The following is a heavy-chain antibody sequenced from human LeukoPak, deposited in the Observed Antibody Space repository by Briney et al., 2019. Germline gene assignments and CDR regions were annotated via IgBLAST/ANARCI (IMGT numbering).Heavy chain of an antibody. J-gene: IGHJ5*02. D-gene: IGHD3-22*01. CDR1: GYSISSGYY. Sequence: SETLSLTCTVSGYSISSGYYWGWIRQPPGKGLEWIGSIYHSGSTYYNPSLKSRFTISVDTSKNQFSLKLSSVTAADTAVYYCASQYYDSSGSNWFDPWGQGTLVTVSS. CDR2: IYHSGST. CDR3: ASQYYDSSGSNWFDP. V-gene: IGHV4-38-2*02.